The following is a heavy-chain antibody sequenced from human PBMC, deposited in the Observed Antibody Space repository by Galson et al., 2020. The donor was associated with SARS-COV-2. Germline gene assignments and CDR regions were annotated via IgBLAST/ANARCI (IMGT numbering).Heavy chain of an antibody. Sequence: TGGSLRLSCAASGFTFSSYAMHWVRQAPGKGLEWVAVISYDGSNKYYADSVKGRFTTSRDNSKNTLYLQMNSLRAEDTAVYYCARDRSGYETGGSWGPPHLEYYVDYWGQGTLVTVSS. J-gene: IGHJ4*02. CDR1: GFTFSSYA. CDR3: ARDRSGYETGGSWGPPHLEYYVDY. D-gene: IGHD5-12*01. V-gene: IGHV3-30-3*01. CDR2: ISYDGSNK.